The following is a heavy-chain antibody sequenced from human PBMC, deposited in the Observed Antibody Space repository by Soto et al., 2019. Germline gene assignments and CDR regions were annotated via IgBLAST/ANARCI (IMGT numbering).Heavy chain of an antibody. Sequence: QVQVVQSGAEVKKPGASVKVACKASGYSFDTFGMSWVRQAPGQGLEWMGRISVEKGDTNSAQQCQDRGTMPTATSPSTASMELRSLTSDDTAVYYCARCYCSVGSCFTCWHFDLWGRGTLVTVSS. D-gene: IGHD2-15*01. V-gene: IGHV1-18*01. CDR3: ARCYCSVGSCFTCWHFDL. J-gene: IGHJ2*01. CDR1: GYSFDTFG. CDR2: ISVEKGDT.